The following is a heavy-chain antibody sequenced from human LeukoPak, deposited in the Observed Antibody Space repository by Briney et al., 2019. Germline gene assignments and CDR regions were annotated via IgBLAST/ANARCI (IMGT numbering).Heavy chain of an antibody. V-gene: IGHV4-34*01. Sequence: PSETLSLTCAVYGGSFSGYYWSWIHQPPGKGLEWIGEINHSGSTNYNPSLKSRVTISVDTSKNQFSLKLSSVTAADTAVYYCATIPGIAVAGAVWFDPWGQGTLVTVSS. CDR3: ATIPGIAVAGAVWFDP. J-gene: IGHJ5*02. D-gene: IGHD6-19*01. CDR2: INHSGST. CDR1: GGSFSGYY.